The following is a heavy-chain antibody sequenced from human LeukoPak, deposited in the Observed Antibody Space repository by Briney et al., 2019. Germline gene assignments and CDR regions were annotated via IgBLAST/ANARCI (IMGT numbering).Heavy chain of an antibody. CDR3: ARVKAPPCGGDCYTVISYYYYGMDV. V-gene: IGHV4-31*03. D-gene: IGHD2-21*02. CDR2: IYYSGST. Sequence: SQTLSLTCTVSGGSISSGGYYWSWIRQHPGKGLEWIGYIYYSGSTYYNPSLKSRVTISVDTSKNQFSLKLSSVTAADTAVYYCARVKAPPCGGDCYTVISYYYYGMDVWGKGTTVTVSS. J-gene: IGHJ6*04. CDR1: GGSISSGGYY.